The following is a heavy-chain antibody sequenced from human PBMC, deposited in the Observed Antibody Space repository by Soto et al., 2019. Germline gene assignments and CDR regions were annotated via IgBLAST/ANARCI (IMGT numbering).Heavy chain of an antibody. CDR1: GYSFTGYY. V-gene: IGHV1-2*04. D-gene: IGHD3-10*01. Sequence: ASVKVSCKASGYSFTGYYMHWVRQAPGQGLEWMGWINPNSGGTNYAQKFQGWVTMTRDTSISTAYMELSRLRSDDTAVYYCARDYYGSESYYYFYYGMDVWGQGTTVTVS. CDR3: ARDYYGSESYYYFYYGMDV. CDR2: INPNSGGT. J-gene: IGHJ6*02.